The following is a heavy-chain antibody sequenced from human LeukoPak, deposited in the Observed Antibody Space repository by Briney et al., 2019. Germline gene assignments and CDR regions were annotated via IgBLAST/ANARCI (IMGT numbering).Heavy chain of an antibody. D-gene: IGHD2-21*02. J-gene: IGHJ4*02. CDR1: GGSFSSGSYY. V-gene: IGHV4-61*01. CDR2: IYYSGST. CDR3: ARDDCGGDCHTDY. Sequence: SETLSLTCTVSGGSFSSGSYYWSWIRQPPGKGLEWIGYIYYSGSTNYNPSLKSRVTISVDTSKNQFSLKLSSVTAADTAVYYCARDDCGGDCHTDYWGQGTLVTVSS.